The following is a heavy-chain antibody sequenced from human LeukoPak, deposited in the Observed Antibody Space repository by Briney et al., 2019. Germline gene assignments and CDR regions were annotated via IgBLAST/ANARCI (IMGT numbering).Heavy chain of an antibody. V-gene: IGHV4-59*11. D-gene: IGHD3-22*01. CDR3: ARGHYYDNSGDY. J-gene: IGHJ4*02. Sequence: SETLSLTCTVSGASISSHYWSWIRQPPGKGLEWIGYIYDTGGTNYNPSLTSRVTISPDTSRNQFSLNLSSVAPADTAVYYCARGHYYDNSGDYWGQGILVTVSS. CDR2: IYDTGGT. CDR1: GASISSHY.